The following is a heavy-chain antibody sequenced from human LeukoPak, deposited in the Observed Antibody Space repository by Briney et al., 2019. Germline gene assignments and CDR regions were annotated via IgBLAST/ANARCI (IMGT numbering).Heavy chain of an antibody. Sequence: SETLSLTCTVSGGSISTYYWSWIRQPPGKGLEWIGYIYYSGSTNYNPSLKGRVTTSVDTSKNQFSLKLRSVTAADTAVYYCARHQDYYESSGSSYFQHWGQGTLVTVSS. CDR3: ARHQDYYESSGSSYFQH. V-gene: IGHV4-59*01. CDR1: GGSISTYY. D-gene: IGHD3-22*01. CDR2: IYYSGST. J-gene: IGHJ1*01.